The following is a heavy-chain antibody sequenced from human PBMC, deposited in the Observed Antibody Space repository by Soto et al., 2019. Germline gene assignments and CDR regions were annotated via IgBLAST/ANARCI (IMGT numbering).Heavy chain of an antibody. D-gene: IGHD4-17*01. CDR2: IYYSGST. CDR1: GGSIRTYY. CDR3: ARCFNGDYENWFDS. V-gene: IGHV4-59*08. Sequence: PSXTLSLACTVSGGSIRTYYWSWIGKPPGKGLEWIGYIYYSGSTNYNPSLKSRVTISVDASKNQFSLKLSSVTAADTAVYYCARCFNGDYENWFDSWGQGTLVTVSS. J-gene: IGHJ5*01.